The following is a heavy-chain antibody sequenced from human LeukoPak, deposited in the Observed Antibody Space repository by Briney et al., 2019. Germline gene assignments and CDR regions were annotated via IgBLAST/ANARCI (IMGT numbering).Heavy chain of an antibody. CDR3: ARDQSLGYYDSSGYKRWFDP. CDR2: IYYSGST. CDR1: GGSISSSSYY. J-gene: IGHJ5*02. D-gene: IGHD3-22*01. Sequence: PSETLSLTCTVSGGSISSSSYYWGWIRQPPGKGLEWIGSIYYSGSTYYNPSLKSRVTISVDTSKNQFSLKLSSVTAADTAVYYCARDQSLGYYDSSGYKRWFDPWGQGTLVTVSS. V-gene: IGHV4-39*07.